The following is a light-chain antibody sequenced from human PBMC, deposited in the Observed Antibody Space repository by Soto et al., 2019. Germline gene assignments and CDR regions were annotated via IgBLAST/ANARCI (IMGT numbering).Light chain of an antibody. J-gene: IGKJ1*01. CDR1: RSISDW. V-gene: IGKV1-5*01. CDR2: DAS. Sequence: DIQMTQSPSTLSASVGDRVTITCRASRSISDWLAWYQQKPGKAPKLLIFDASILKSGVPSRFSGSGSGTKFTLTISSLQPDDVATYYCLQYDNQSWTFGQGTKVEIK. CDR3: LQYDNQSWT.